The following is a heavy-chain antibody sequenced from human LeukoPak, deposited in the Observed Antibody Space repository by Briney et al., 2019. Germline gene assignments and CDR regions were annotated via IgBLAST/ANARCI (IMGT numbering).Heavy chain of an antibody. J-gene: IGHJ4*02. V-gene: IGHV4-34*01. CDR1: GGSFSGYY. D-gene: IGHD1-7*01. CDR3: ARMKKWHNWNFIDY. Sequence: SETLSLTCAVYGGSFSGYYWSWIRQPPGKGLEWIGEINHSGSTNYNPSLKSRVTISVDTSKNQFSLKLSSVTAADTAVYYCARMKKWHNWNFIDYWSQGTLVTVSS. CDR2: INHSGST.